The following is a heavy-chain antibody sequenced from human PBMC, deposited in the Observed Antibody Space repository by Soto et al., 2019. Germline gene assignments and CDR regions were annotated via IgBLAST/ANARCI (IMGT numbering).Heavy chain of an antibody. CDR2: IYYSGST. Sequence: QVQLQESGPGLVKPSQTLSLTCTVSGGSISSGGYYWSWIRQHPGKGLEWIGYIYYSGSTYYNPSLKSRVTISVDTSKNQFSLKLSSVTAADTAVYYCARGYCGGDCFSVRGSNIDYWGQGTLVTVSS. CDR1: GGSISSGGYY. D-gene: IGHD2-21*02. V-gene: IGHV4-31*03. CDR3: ARGYCGGDCFSVRGSNIDY. J-gene: IGHJ4*02.